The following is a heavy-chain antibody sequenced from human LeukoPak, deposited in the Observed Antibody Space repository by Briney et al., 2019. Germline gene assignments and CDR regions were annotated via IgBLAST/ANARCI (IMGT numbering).Heavy chain of an antibody. CDR2: ISGSGGST. CDR1: RFIFSSYA. J-gene: IGHJ4*02. Sequence: GGSLRLSSAASRFIFSSYALSSVPQAPGTGLEWVSTISGSGGSTYYADSVKGRFTISRDNANNLLYLQMNSRRGEDTAVYYCTRDRSRAEDDWGQGTLVTVSS. CDR3: TRDRSRAEDD. V-gene: IGHV3-23*01. D-gene: IGHD1-14*01.